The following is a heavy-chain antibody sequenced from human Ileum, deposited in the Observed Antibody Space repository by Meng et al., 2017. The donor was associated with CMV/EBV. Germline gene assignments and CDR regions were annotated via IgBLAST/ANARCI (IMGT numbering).Heavy chain of an antibody. J-gene: IGHJ4*02. D-gene: IGHD4-17*01. CDR3: TRYGVGSAVGY. CDR1: GFNFGDYA. CDR2: IRRKAHGGTT. V-gene: IGHV3-49*04. Sequence: GGSLRLSCTASGFNFGDYAMSWVRQAPGKGLEWVGFIRRKAHGGTTEYAASVKDRFTISRDDSKSIAYLEMNSLKTEDTAVYYCTRYGVGSAVGYWGQGTLVTVSS.